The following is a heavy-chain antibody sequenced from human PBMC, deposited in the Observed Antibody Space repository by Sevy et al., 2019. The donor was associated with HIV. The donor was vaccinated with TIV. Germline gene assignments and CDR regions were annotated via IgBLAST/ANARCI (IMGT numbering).Heavy chain of an antibody. J-gene: IGHJ4*02. CDR3: ATTLQKLPFHPHYFDY. Sequence: GGSLRLSCAASGFTLGSYTMNWVRQAPGEGLEWVASISATGGSTYYADSVKGRFTISRDDSKGLLYLQMNSLTAEDTSIFYSATTLQKLPFHPHYFDYWGQGTLVTVSS. CDR2: ISATGGST. D-gene: IGHD2-21*02. CDR1: GFTLGSYT. V-gene: IGHV3-23*01.